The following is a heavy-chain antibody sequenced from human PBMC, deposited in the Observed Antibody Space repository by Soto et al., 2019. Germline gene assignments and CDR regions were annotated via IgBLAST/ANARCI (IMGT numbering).Heavy chain of an antibody. CDR1: SGSISSGGYY. CDR2: IFYSGST. V-gene: IGHV4-31*03. D-gene: IGHD3-10*01. CDR3: ARGYPHSGTYYFDY. Sequence: PSETLSLTCTVSSGSISSGGYYWNWIRQHPGKGLEWIGYIFYSGSTYYNPSLKSRVIISGDTSKSQFSLQLSSVTAADTAVYYCARGYPHSGTYYFDYWGQGTLVSVSS. J-gene: IGHJ4*02.